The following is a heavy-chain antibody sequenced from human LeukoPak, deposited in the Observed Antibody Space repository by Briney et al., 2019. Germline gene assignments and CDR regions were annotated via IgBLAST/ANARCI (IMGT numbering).Heavy chain of an antibody. V-gene: IGHV3-11*01. CDR3: ARDFAKGIAVAGTGGDY. Sequence: PGGSLRLSCAASGFTFSDYYMSWIRQAPGKGLEWVSCISSSGSTIYYADSVKGRFTISRDNAKNSLYLQMNSLRAEDTAVYYCARDFAKGIAVAGTGGDYWGQGTLVTVSS. D-gene: IGHD6-19*01. CDR1: GFTFSDYY. J-gene: IGHJ4*02. CDR2: ISSSGSTI.